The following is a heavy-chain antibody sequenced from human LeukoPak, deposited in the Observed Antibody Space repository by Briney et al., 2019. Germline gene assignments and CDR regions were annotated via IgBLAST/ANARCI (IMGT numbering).Heavy chain of an antibody. V-gene: IGHV4-4*07. D-gene: IGHD2-15*01. J-gene: IGHJ6*03. CDR2: IYASGST. CDR3: ARDGVVVLATTLYYYYMDV. CDR1: GGSINNYY. Sequence: SETLSLTCTVSGGSINNYYWSWIRQPAGRGLEWIGRIYASGSTNYSPSFKSRVTISLNQSKNQFSLKVSSVNAADTAVYYCARDGVVVLATTLYYYYMDVWGKGTPVTVSS.